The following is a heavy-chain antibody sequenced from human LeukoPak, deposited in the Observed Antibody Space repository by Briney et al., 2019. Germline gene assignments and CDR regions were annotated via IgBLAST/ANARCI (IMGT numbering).Heavy chain of an antibody. V-gene: IGHV5-51*01. D-gene: IGHD3-10*01. Sequence: GESLKISCKGSGYSFTSYWVGWVRQMPGKGLEWMGIIYPGDSDTRYSPSFQGQVTISADKSISTAYLQWSSLKASDTAMYYCARHIGYYGSGSYYRDRYFDYWGQGTLVTVSS. CDR1: GYSFTSYW. CDR2: IYPGDSDT. CDR3: ARHIGYYGSGSYYRDRYFDY. J-gene: IGHJ4*02.